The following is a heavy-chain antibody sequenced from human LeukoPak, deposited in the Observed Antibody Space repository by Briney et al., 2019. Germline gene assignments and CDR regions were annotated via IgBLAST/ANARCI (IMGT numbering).Heavy chain of an antibody. V-gene: IGHV4-59*12. D-gene: IGHD6-19*01. CDR2: IYYRVSN. Sequence: SQRLSLTCPLSGGSISSYYCRWIRQPPGRGRGWIGYIYYRVSNNYNPPLTRRATISVDTSKNQLSPNLSAVTVADTPVFYCARDWQWLVTAWGQGTLVTVSS. CDR3: ARDWQWLVTA. J-gene: IGHJ5*02. CDR1: GGSISSYY.